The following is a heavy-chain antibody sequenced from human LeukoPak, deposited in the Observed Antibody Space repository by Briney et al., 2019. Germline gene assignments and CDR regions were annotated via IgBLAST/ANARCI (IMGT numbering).Heavy chain of an antibody. J-gene: IGHJ3*02. D-gene: IGHD4-23*01. CDR2: IKQDGSEK. Sequence: GGSLRLSCAASGFTFSSYWMSWVRQAPGKGLEWVANIKQDGSEKYYVDSVKGRFTISRDNANNSLYLQMNSLRAEDTAVYYCASTTVVKVRPLDAFDIWGQGTMVTVSS. CDR3: ASTTVVKVRPLDAFDI. V-gene: IGHV3-7*01. CDR1: GFTFSSYW.